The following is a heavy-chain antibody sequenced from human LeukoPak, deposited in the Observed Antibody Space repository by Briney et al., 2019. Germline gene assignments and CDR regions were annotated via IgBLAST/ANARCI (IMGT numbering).Heavy chain of an antibody. CDR2: IIFSGTYA. V-gene: IGHV3-11*05. CDR3: ARGGYDILTGTSFFDP. Sequence: GGSLRLSCVASGFTFSDYYMSWIRQAPGKGLQYVSYIIFSGTYANYENSVKGRFTNSRDNAKNSLYLQMNSLRADDTAVYYCARGGYDILTGTSFFDPWGQGTLVTVSS. J-gene: IGHJ5*02. CDR1: GFTFSDYY. D-gene: IGHD3-9*01.